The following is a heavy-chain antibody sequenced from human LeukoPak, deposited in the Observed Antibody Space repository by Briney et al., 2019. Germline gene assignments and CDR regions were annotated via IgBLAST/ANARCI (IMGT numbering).Heavy chain of an antibody. CDR1: GFTFSSYA. CDR2: ISGSGGST. J-gene: IGHJ4*02. V-gene: IGHV3-23*01. Sequence: GGSLRLSCAASGFTFSSYAMSWVRQAPGKGLEWVSAISGSGGSTYYADSVKGRFTISTDNSKNILYLQMNSLRAEDTAVYYCARSLSSRFSGPRRPYYFDSWGQGTLVTVSS. D-gene: IGHD3-16*02. CDR3: ARSLSSRFSGPRRPYYFDS.